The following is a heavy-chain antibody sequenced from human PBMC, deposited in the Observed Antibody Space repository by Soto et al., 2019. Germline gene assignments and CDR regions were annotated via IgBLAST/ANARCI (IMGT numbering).Heavy chain of an antibody. Sequence: EVQLVESGGGLVQPGGSLRLSCAASKFTFSSYWMTWVRQAPGKGLEWVANIKQDGGEKYYVGSVKGRFTISRDNAKNSLYLQMNSLRAEDTAVYYCARSHCSGGSCLDYWGQGTLVTVSS. CDR2: IKQDGGEK. CDR3: ARSHCSGGSCLDY. V-gene: IGHV3-7*01. CDR1: KFTFSSYW. D-gene: IGHD2-15*01. J-gene: IGHJ4*02.